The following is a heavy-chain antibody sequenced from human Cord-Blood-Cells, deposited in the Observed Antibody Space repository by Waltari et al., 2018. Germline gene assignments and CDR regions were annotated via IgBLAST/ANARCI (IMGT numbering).Heavy chain of an antibody. Sequence: QVQLVQSGAEVKKPGASVKVSCKASGYTFTSYAMHWVRQAPGQRLEWMGWINAGNGNTKYSQKFQGRVTITRDTSASTAYMELSSLRSEDTAVYYCARDQAEQEGAFDIWGQGTMVTVSS. CDR1: GYTFTSYA. V-gene: IGHV1-3*01. J-gene: IGHJ3*02. CDR3: ARDQAEQEGAFDI. D-gene: IGHD6-13*01. CDR2: INAGNGNT.